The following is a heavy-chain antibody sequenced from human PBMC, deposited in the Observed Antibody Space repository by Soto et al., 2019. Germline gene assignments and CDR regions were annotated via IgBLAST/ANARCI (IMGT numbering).Heavy chain of an antibody. CDR1: GGSISSGGYY. V-gene: IGHV4-31*03. J-gene: IGHJ5*02. D-gene: IGHD3-10*01. Sequence: QVQLQESGPGLVKPSQTLSLTCTVSGGSISSGGYYWSWIRQHPGKGLEWIGYIYYSGSTYYNPSLKSRVTIPVDTSKNQFSLKLSSVTAADTAVYYCARDYYGSGSYGVVWFDPWGQGTLVTVSS. CDR2: IYYSGST. CDR3: ARDYYGSGSYGVVWFDP.